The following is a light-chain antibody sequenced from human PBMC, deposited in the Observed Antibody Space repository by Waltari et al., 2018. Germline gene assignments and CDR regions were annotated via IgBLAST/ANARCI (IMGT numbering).Light chain of an antibody. J-gene: IGLJ1*01. CDR2: EVT. CDR1: SSDVGSYNY. CDR3: ISYAGSNYYV. V-gene: IGLV2-8*01. Sequence: QSALTQPPSASGSPGQSVTISCTGTSSDVGSYNYVSWYQQHPGEAPKLMIYEVTKWPAGVPDRFSCSKSGNTAYLTVSGLQAEDEADYYCISYAGSNYYVFGTGTKVTVL.